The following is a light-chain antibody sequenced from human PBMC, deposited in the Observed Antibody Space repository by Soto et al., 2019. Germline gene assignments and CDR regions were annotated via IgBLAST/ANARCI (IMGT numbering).Light chain of an antibody. J-gene: IGKJ5*01. V-gene: IGKV3-20*01. CDR1: QSISSTY. CDR2: GAS. CDR3: QQYDDSIT. Sequence: ETVLTQSPDTLSLSPGDSATLSCRASQSISSTYLAWYQQKPGQAPRLLIYGASTRATGIPDRFSGSGSGTDVTLTISSREPEDFAVFYCQQYDDSITFGQGTRLEIE.